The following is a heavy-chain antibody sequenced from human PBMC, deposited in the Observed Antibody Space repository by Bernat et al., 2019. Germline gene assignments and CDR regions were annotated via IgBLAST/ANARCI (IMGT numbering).Heavy chain of an antibody. CDR3: TVDTGMVVKYYYYYMDV. CDR2: INSDGSST. V-gene: IGHV3-74*01. J-gene: IGHJ6*03. Sequence: EVQLVESGGGLVQPGGSLRLSCAASGFTFSSYWMHWVRQAPGKGLVWVSRINSDGSSTSYADSVKGRFTSSRDNAKNTLYLQMNSLRAEDTAVYYCTVDTGMVVKYYYYYMDVWGQGTTVTVSS. CDR1: GFTFSSYW. D-gene: IGHD5-18*01.